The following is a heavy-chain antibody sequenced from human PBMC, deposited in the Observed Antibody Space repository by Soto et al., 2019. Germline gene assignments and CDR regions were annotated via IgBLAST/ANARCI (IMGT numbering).Heavy chain of an antibody. V-gene: IGHV3-53*04. CDR2: IYSGGST. J-gene: IGHJ6*02. CDR1: GFTVSSNY. CDR3: ARDRSWFGTFYGMDV. D-gene: IGHD3-10*01. Sequence: EVQLVESGGGLVQPGGSLRLSCAASGFTVSSNYMSWVRQAPGKGLEWVSVIYSGGSTYYADSVKGRFTISRHNSKNTLYLQMNSLRAEDTAVYYCARDRSWFGTFYGMDVWGQGTTVTVSS.